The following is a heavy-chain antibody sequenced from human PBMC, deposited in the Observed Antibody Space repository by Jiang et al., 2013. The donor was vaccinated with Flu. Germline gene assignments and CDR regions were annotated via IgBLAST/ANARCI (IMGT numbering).Heavy chain of an antibody. D-gene: IGHD2-2*02. CDR2: ISAYNGNT. CDR1: GYTFTSYG. CDR3: ARDTKVVVVPAAIKTNGMDV. V-gene: IGHV1-18*04. Sequence: SGAEVKKPGASVKVSCKASGYTFTSYGISWVRQAPGQGLEWMGWISAYNGNTNYAQKLQGRVTMTTDTSTSTAYMELRSLRSDDTAVYYCARDTKVVVVPAAIKTNGMDVWGQGTTVTVSS. J-gene: IGHJ6*02.